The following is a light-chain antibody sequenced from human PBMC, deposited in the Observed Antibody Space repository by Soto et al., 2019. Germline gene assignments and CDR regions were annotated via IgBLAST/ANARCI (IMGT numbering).Light chain of an antibody. CDR1: QDITNF. V-gene: IGKV1-33*01. CDR3: QQYDILPIT. Sequence: DVQMTQSPSSLSASVGDRVTITCQASQDITNFLNWYQQKPGKAPNLLSYDASNLEIGVPSRFSGSGSGTHFTFTISSLKTEDIGTYYCQQYDILPITFGRGTRLEIK. CDR2: DAS. J-gene: IGKJ5*01.